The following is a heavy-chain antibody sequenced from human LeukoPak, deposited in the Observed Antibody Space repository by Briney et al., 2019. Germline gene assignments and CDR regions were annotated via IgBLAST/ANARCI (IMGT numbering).Heavy chain of an antibody. CDR3: AKADGSWTYDP. Sequence: PGGSLRLSCAASGFPFSSYAMSWVRQAPGKGLEWVSAISASGGSTRYADSVKGRFTISRDNSKNTLFLQMNSLRAEDTAVYYCAKADGSWTYDPWGQGTLVTVSS. V-gene: IGHV3-23*01. CDR2: ISASGGST. CDR1: GFPFSSYA. J-gene: IGHJ5*02. D-gene: IGHD5-24*01.